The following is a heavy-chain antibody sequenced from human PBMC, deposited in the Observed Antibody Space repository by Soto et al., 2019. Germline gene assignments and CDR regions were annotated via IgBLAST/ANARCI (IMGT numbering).Heavy chain of an antibody. CDR3: TTVKGWSLNYYYYGMDV. J-gene: IGHJ6*02. D-gene: IGHD3-3*01. V-gene: IGHV3-15*07. CDR2: IKSKTDGGTT. Sequence: GGSLRLSCAASGFTFSNAWMNWVRQAPGKGLEWVGRIKSKTDGGTTDYAAPVKGRFTISRDDSKNTLYLQMNSLKTDDTAVYYCTTVKGWSLNYYYYGMDVWGQGTTVTVSS. CDR1: GFTFSNAW.